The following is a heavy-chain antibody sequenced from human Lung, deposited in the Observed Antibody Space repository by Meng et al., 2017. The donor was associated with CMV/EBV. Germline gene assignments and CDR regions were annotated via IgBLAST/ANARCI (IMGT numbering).Heavy chain of an antibody. V-gene: IGHV1-2*02. Sequence: SXXVSXKASGYRFTDFHMHWVRQAAGQGLGWMGWINSNSGATNYAQKFQGRVIMTRDTSITTAYLELPSLRPNDTDVYFCARVYAKGPLQSFDYWGQGTLVTVSS. CDR3: ARVYAKGPLQSFDY. D-gene: IGHD5/OR15-5a*01. CDR1: GYRFTDFH. CDR2: INSNSGAT. J-gene: IGHJ4*02.